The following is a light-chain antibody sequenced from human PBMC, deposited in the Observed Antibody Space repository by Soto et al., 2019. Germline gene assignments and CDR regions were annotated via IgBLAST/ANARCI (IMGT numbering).Light chain of an antibody. V-gene: IGKV1D-16*01. CDR3: QQYHSYWT. J-gene: IGKJ1*01. CDR1: QGISSW. Sequence: DIQMTQSPSSLSASVGDRVTITCRASQGISSWLAWYQQKPEKAPKLLIYDASSLESGVPQRFSGSGSGTEFTLTISSLQTDDFSTHYCQQYHSYWTFGQGTKVDIK. CDR2: DAS.